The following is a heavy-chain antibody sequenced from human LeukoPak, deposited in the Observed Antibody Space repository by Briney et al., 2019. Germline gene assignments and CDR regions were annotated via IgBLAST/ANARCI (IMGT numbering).Heavy chain of an antibody. J-gene: IGHJ3*02. CDR2: ISGSGGST. V-gene: IGHV3-23*01. CDR3: AKEEMYYYGSGSYPDAFDI. D-gene: IGHD3-10*01. Sequence: GGSLRLSCAASGFTFSSYGMNWVRQAPGKGLEWVSAISGSGGSTYYADSVKGRFTISRDNSKNTLYLQMNSLRAEDTAVYYCAKEEMYYYGSGSYPDAFDIWGQGTMVTVSS. CDR1: GFTFSSYG.